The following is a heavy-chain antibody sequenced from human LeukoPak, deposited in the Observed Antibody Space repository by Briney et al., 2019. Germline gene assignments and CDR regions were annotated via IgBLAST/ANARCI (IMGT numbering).Heavy chain of an antibody. D-gene: IGHD4-17*01. J-gene: IGHJ3*02. CDR2: IGTAGDT. CDR3: ARDRYGYAFDI. CDR1: GFTFSSYS. Sequence: GGSLRLSCAAPGFTFSSYSMNWVRQAPGKGLEWVSAIGTAGDTYYPGSVKGRFTISRENAKNSLYLQMNSLRAGDTAVYYCARDRYGYAFDIWGQGTMVTVSS. V-gene: IGHV3-13*01.